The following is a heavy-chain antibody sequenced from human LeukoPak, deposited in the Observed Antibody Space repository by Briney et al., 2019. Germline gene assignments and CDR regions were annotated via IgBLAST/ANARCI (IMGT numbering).Heavy chain of an antibody. V-gene: IGHV3-7*01. J-gene: IGHJ6*03. Sequence: GGSLRLSCAASGFTFSSYWMSWVRQAPGKGLEWVANIKQDGSEKYYVDSVKGRFTISRDNAKNSLYLQMNSLRAEDTAVYYCAREAVGGYDVYYYYYYMDVWGKGTTVTISS. CDR3: AREAVGGYDVYYYYYYMDV. D-gene: IGHD5-12*01. CDR2: IKQDGSEK. CDR1: GFTFSSYW.